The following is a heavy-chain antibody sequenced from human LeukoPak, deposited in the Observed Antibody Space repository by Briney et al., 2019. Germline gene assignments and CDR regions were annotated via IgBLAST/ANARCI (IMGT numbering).Heavy chain of an antibody. CDR3: VSHYYYDSAPDS. CDR1: AFTFNIFD. Sequence: GGSLRLSCSVSAFTFNIFDNFAMTGGRQGAGKGLAWVSAISESGASTYYAGSVKGRFTISRDNSHNTLYLQMHGLRAGDTAVYYCVSHYYYDSAPDSWGQGTLVAVSS. V-gene: IGHV3-23*01. D-gene: IGHD3-10*01. CDR2: ISESGAST. J-gene: IGHJ5*01.